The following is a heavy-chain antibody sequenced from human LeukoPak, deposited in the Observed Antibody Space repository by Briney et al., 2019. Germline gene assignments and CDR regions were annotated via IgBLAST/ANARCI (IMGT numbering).Heavy chain of an antibody. CDR3: ARRGYRNWYFDL. CDR1: GGSISSSSYY. J-gene: IGHJ2*01. Sequence: SETLSLTCTVSGGSISSSSYYWGGIRQPPGKGLEGIGSIYYSGSTYYNPSLKSRVTISVDTSKNQFSLKLSSVTAADTAVYYCARRGYRNWYFDLWGRGTLVTVSS. V-gene: IGHV4-39*01. D-gene: IGHD5-18*01. CDR2: IYYSGST.